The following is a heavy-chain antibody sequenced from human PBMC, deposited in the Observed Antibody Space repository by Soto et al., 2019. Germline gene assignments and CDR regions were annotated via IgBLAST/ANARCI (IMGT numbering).Heavy chain of an antibody. CDR2: IYHSGST. CDR1: GGSISSGGYS. V-gene: IGHV4-30-2*01. CDR3: ARDHRETGWFDP. Sequence: SETLSLTCAVSGGSISSGGYSWSWIRQPPGKGLEWIGYIYHSGSTYYNPSLKSRVTISVDRSKNQFSLKLSSVTAADTAVYYCARDHRETGWFDPWGQGTLVTVSS. J-gene: IGHJ5*02.